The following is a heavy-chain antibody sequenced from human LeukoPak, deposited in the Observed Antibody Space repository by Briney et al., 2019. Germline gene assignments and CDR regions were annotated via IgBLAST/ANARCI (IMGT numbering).Heavy chain of an antibody. J-gene: IGHJ6*03. CDR3: ARGSSSWAHRYYHMDV. CDR2: ISAYNGNT. D-gene: IGHD6-13*01. CDR1: GYTFTSYG. V-gene: IGHV1-18*01. Sequence: ASVKVSCKASGYTFTSYGISWVRQAPGQGLEWMGWISAYNGNTNYAQKLQGRVTMTTDTSTGTAYMELRGLRSDDTAVYYCARGSSSWAHRYYHMDVWGKGISVTVSS.